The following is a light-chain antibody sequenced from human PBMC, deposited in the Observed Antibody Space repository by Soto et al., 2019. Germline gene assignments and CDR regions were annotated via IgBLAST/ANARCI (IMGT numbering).Light chain of an antibody. J-gene: IGKJ1*01. Sequence: EIVLTQSPGTLSLSPGDRATLSCRASQSVSSSYLAWYQQKPGQAPGLLIYGASSRATGIPDRFSGSGSGTDFTLTISRLEPEDFATYYCLQYNTYPRTFGQGTKVDIK. V-gene: IGKV3-20*01. CDR2: GAS. CDR3: LQYNTYPRT. CDR1: QSVSSSY.